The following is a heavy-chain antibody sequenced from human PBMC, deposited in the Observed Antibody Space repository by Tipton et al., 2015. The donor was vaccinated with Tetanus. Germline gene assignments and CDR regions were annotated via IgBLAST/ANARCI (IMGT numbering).Heavy chain of an antibody. D-gene: IGHD3-16*01. Sequence: QLVQSGGTLIQPGGSLRLSCAASGFAVAVNYMSWVRQAPGKGLEWVSIIYSGGRTYYADSVKGRFTISRDNSKNMLFLQMNSMRAEDTAVYYCTSSLNTWYYYGVDVWGQGTTVTVSS. CDR1: GFAVAVNY. CDR3: TSSLNTWYYYGVDV. CDR2: IYSGGRT. J-gene: IGHJ6*02. V-gene: IGHV3-53*01.